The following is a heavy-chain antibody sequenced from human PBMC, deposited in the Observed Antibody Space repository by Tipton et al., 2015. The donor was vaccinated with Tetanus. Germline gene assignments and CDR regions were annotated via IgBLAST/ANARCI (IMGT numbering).Heavy chain of an antibody. CDR1: GGSISSGDYY. V-gene: IGHV4-30-4*01. CDR3: ARGEAYGDYPAMYFFDN. Sequence: GLVKPSQTLSLTCTVPGGSISSGDYYWSWIRRPPGKGPEWIGYVYSTATTYYNPSLKSRVTISVDTSKYQFSLKLTSVTAADTAVYYCARGEAYGDYPAMYFFDNWGQGTLLTVSS. D-gene: IGHD4-17*01. J-gene: IGHJ4*02. CDR2: VYSTATT.